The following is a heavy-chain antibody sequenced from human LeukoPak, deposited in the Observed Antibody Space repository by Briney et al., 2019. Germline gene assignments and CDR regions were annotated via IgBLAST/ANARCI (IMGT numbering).Heavy chain of an antibody. CDR1: GGSLSSGGYY. D-gene: IGHD3-10*01. CDR3: ARGRITMVRGPLGP. CDR2: IYYSGST. J-gene: IGHJ5*02. Sequence: PSQTLSLTCTVSGGSLSSGGYYWGSVRQHPGTGLEWVGYIYYSGSTYYNPSLKSRVTISVDTSKNQFSLKLSSVTAADTAVYYCARGRITMVRGPLGPWGQGTLVTVSS. V-gene: IGHV4-31*03.